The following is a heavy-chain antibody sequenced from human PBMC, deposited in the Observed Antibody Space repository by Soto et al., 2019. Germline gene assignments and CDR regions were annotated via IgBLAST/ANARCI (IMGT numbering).Heavy chain of an antibody. Sequence: GGSLRLSCAASGFNFSSYAMSWVRQAPGKGLEWVSAISGSGGSTYYADSVKGRFTISRDNSKNTLYLQMNSLRAEDTAVYYCAKYSSGWYEGDVDYWGQGTLVTVSS. CDR3: AKYSSGWYEGDVDY. V-gene: IGHV3-23*01. CDR1: GFNFSSYA. D-gene: IGHD6-19*01. J-gene: IGHJ4*02. CDR2: ISGSGGST.